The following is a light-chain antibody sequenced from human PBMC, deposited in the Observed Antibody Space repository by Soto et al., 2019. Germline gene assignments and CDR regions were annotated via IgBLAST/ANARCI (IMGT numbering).Light chain of an antibody. V-gene: IGLV1-40*01. CDR3: QSYDSSLSGPSYV. Sequence: QSVLTQPPSVSGAPGQRVTISCTGSSSNIGAGYDVHWYQLLPGTAPKLLIFGNSNRPSGVPDRFSGSKSGTSASLAITGLQAEDEADYYCQSYDSSLSGPSYVFGTGTKLTVL. J-gene: IGLJ1*01. CDR2: GNS. CDR1: SSNIGAGYD.